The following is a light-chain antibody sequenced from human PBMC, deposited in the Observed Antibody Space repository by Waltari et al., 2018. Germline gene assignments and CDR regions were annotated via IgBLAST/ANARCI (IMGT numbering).Light chain of an antibody. Sequence: IPLTRSPSTLPASVGSRLTPLCRASQSISSWAAWHQQKPGKAAKRLIYKASTLGSGVPSRFSGSGYGTEFPLTISSLQPDDFATYHCQQHNSYSPGTFGQGTKVEVK. J-gene: IGKJ1*01. V-gene: IGKV1-5*03. CDR2: KAS. CDR3: QQHNSYSPGT. CDR1: QSISSW.